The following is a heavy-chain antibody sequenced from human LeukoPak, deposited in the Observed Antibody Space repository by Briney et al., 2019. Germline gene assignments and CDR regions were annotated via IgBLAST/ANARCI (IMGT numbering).Heavy chain of an antibody. V-gene: IGHV3-66*01. CDR1: GFTVSSNY. CDR2: IYSGGST. Sequence: GGSLRLSCAASGFTVSSNYMSWVRQAPGKGPEWVSVIYSGGSTYYADSVKGRFTISRDNSKNTLYLQMNSLRAEDTAVYYCARSYYDILTGYRSYYFDYWGQGTLVTVSS. D-gene: IGHD3-9*01. CDR3: ARSYYDILTGYRSYYFDY. J-gene: IGHJ4*02.